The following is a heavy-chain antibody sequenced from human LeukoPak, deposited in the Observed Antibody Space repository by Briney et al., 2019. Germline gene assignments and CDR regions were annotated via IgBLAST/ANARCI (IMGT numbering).Heavy chain of an antibody. Sequence: SETLSLTCAVYGGSFSGYYWSWIRQPPGKGLEWIGEINHSGSTNYNPSLKSRVTISVDTSKNQFSLKLSSVTAADTAVYYRARSGVANFDYWGQGTLVTVSS. J-gene: IGHJ4*02. CDR2: INHSGST. V-gene: IGHV4-34*01. D-gene: IGHD7-27*01. CDR1: GGSFSGYY. CDR3: ARSGVANFDY.